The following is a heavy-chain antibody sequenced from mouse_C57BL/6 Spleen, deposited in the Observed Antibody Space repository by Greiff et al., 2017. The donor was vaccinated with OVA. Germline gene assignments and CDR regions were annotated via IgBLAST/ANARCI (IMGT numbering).Heavy chain of an antibody. CDR1: GYTFTSYT. J-gene: IGHJ2*01. CDR2: INPSSGYT. V-gene: IGHV1-4*01. Sequence: VQLKQSGAELARPGASVKMSCKASGYTFTSYTMHWVKQRPGQGLEWIGYINPSSGYTKYNQKFKDKATLTADKSSSTAYMQLSSLTSEDSAVYYCAPLYDYEGYFDYWGQGTTLTVSS. D-gene: IGHD2-4*01. CDR3: APLYDYEGYFDY.